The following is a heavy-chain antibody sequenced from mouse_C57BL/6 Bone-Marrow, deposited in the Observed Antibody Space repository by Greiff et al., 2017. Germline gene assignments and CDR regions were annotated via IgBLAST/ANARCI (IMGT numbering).Heavy chain of an antibody. V-gene: IGHV1-61*01. CDR2: IYPSDSET. Sequence: VQLQQPGAELVRPGSSVKLSCKASGYTFTSYWMDWVKQRPGQGLEWIGNIYPSDSETHYNQKFKDKATLTVDKSSSTADMRLSSLTSEDAAVSYCARGCSLFDYWGQGTTLTVSS. J-gene: IGHJ2*01. CDR3: ARGCSLFDY. CDR1: GYTFTSYW. D-gene: IGHD6-1*01.